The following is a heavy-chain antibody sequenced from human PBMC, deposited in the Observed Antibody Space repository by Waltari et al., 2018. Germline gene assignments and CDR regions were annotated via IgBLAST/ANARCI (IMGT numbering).Heavy chain of an antibody. D-gene: IGHD3-22*01. CDR2: LWYDGSNR. V-gene: IGHV3-33*01. CDR3: ARTDSSGQPSAFDI. J-gene: IGHJ3*02. CDR1: GISLRSYG. Sequence: QVQLVESGGGLVQPGQSVRLSCAASGISLRSYGMHWVRQAPGKVLEWVAGLWYDGSNRNYADSVKGRFTVSRDNSKNTLYLQMNSLGAEDTAVYYCARTDSSGQPSAFDIWGQGTMVTVSS.